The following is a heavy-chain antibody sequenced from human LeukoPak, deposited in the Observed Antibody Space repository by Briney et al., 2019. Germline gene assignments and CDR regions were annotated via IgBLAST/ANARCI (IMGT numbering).Heavy chain of an antibody. D-gene: IGHD3-22*01. J-gene: IGHJ3*02. CDR3: ARTYNYDGSGYLGGGDAFDI. Sequence: GSLRLSCAASGFTLSSFWMSWVRQAPGKGLEWIGYIFYSGGTKDNPSFKSRVTMSLDTPRNQFSLRLSSVTAADTAVYYCARTYNYDGSGYLGGGDAFDIWGQGTMVTVSS. V-gene: IGHV4-59*08. CDR1: GFTLSSFW. CDR2: IFYSGGT.